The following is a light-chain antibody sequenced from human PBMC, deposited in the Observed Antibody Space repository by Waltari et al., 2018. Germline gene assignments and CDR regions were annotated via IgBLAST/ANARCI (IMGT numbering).Light chain of an antibody. CDR3: MQALQTPWT. V-gene: IGKV2-28*01. CDR1: QSLLHSNGYNY. Sequence: DIVMTQSPLSLPVTPGEPASISCRSSQSLLHSNGYNYLDWYLQKPGQSPQLLIYLGSNRASGVPDRFSGSGSGTDFTLKISGVEAEDVGVYYCMQALQTPWTFGQGTKVGIK. J-gene: IGKJ1*01. CDR2: LGS.